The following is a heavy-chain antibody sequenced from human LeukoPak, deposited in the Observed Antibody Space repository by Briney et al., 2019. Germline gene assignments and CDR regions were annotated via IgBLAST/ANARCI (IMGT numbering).Heavy chain of an antibody. CDR2: ISGSGGST. Sequence: PGGSLRLSCAASGFTFSSYAMSWVRQAPGKGLEWVSAISGSGGSTYYADSVKGRFTISRDNSKNTLYLQMNSLRAEDTAVYYCAKDRGYSYGYDWFDPWAQGTLVTVSS. J-gene: IGHJ5*02. CDR1: GFTFSSYA. CDR3: AKDRGYSYGYDWFDP. D-gene: IGHD5-18*01. V-gene: IGHV3-23*01.